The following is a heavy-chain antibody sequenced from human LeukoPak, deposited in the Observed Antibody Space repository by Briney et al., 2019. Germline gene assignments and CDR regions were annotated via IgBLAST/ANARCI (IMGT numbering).Heavy chain of an antibody. Sequence: PGGSLRLSCAVSGFTFSSYAMNWVRQAPGKGLEWVSGISGSGAGTYYADSVKGRFTISRDNSKNTLYLQMNSLRAEDTAVYYCVCDISDAFDIWGQGTMVTVSS. J-gene: IGHJ3*02. CDR3: VCDISDAFDI. V-gene: IGHV3-23*01. CDR1: GFTFSSYA. CDR2: ISGSGAGT. D-gene: IGHD3-9*01.